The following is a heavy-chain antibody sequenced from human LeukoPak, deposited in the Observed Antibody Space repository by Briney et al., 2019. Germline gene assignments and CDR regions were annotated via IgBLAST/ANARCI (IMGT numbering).Heavy chain of an antibody. CDR1: GGSFSGYY. J-gene: IGHJ4*02. D-gene: IGHD3-3*01. CDR2: ITYDGST. Sequence: SETLSLTCAVYGGSFSGYYWSWIRQPPGKGLEWIGEITYDGSTNYNPSLKSRVTISVDTSKIQFSLNLSSVTAADTAIYYCARGLASGYPPIPFDYWGQGTQVTVSS. V-gene: IGHV4-34*01. CDR3: ARGLASGYPPIPFDY.